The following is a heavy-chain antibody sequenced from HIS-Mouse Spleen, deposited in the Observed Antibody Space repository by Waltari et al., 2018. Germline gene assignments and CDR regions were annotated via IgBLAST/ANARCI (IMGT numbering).Heavy chain of an antibody. Sequence: INWVRQATGQGLEWMGWMNPNSGNTGYAQKFQGRVTMTRNTSISTAYMELSSLRSEDTAVYYCASRSYSSGWYKAFDIWGQGTMVTVSS. V-gene: IGHV1-8*01. J-gene: IGHJ3*02. CDR3: ASRSYSSGWYKAFDI. CDR2: MNPNSGNT. D-gene: IGHD6-19*01.